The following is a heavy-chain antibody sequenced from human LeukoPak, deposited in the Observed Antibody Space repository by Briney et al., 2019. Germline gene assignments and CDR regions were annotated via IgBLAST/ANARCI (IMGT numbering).Heavy chain of an antibody. Sequence: GGSLRLSCAASGFTFDNYGINWVRQAPGKGLEWVSSISSSSSYIYYADSVKGRFTISRDNAKNSLYLQMNSLRAEDTAVYYCARGGPAYSGYDYESSDEIYYYYYMDVWGKGTTVTVSS. J-gene: IGHJ6*03. CDR3: ARGGPAYSGYDYESSDEIYYYYYMDV. CDR1: GFTFDNYG. V-gene: IGHV3-21*01. D-gene: IGHD5-12*01. CDR2: ISSSSSYI.